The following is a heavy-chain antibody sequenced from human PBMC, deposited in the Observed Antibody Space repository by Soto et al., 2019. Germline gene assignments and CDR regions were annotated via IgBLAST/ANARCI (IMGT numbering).Heavy chain of an antibody. Sequence: GASVKVSCKASGGTFSSYASSWVRQAPGQGLEWMGGIIPIFGTANYAQKFQGRVTITADKSTSTAYMELSSLRSEDTAVYYCASPEYSSSSNFDYWGQGTLVTVSS. CDR1: GGTFSSYA. CDR2: IIPIFGTA. J-gene: IGHJ4*02. V-gene: IGHV1-69*06. CDR3: ASPEYSSSSNFDY. D-gene: IGHD6-6*01.